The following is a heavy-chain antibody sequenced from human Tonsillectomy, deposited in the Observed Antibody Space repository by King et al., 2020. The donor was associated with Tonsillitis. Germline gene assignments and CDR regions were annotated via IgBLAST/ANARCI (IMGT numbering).Heavy chain of an antibody. V-gene: IGHV1-2*02. CDR1: GYTFTGYY. J-gene: IGHJ5*02. CDR2: INPNSGGT. CDR3: ARASYYYGSGSNTNWFDP. D-gene: IGHD3-10*01. Sequence: QLVQSGAEVKKPGASVKVSCKASGYTFTGYYMHWVRQAPGQGLEWMGWINPNSGGTNYAQKFQGRVTMTRDTSISTAYMELSRLRSDDTAVYYCARASYYYGSGSNTNWFDPWGQGTLVTVSS.